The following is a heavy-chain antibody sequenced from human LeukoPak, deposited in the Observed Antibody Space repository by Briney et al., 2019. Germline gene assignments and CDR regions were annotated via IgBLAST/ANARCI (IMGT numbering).Heavy chain of an antibody. V-gene: IGHV3-13*04. CDR2: IGKGGDT. D-gene: IGHD5-12*01. CDR1: GLTFSTYD. CDR3: ARGGCSGFDV. J-gene: IGHJ3*01. Sequence: PGGSLRLSCAASGLTFSTYDMHWVRQATGEGLEWVSGIGKGGDTYYVGSVKGRFTISRENAKNSLYLQMNSLRSGDTAVYYCARGGCSGFDVWGQGTVVTVSS.